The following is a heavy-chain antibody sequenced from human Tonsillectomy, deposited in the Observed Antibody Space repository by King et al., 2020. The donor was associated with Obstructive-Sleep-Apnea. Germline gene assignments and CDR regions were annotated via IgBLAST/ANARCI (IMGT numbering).Heavy chain of an antibody. CDR3: AGDKDDSSGYFFQ. CDR2: ISSSSSTI. J-gene: IGHJ4*02. Sequence: VQLVESGGGLVQPGGSLRLSCAASGFTFSSYSMNWVRQAPGKGLEWVSYISSSSSTIYYADSVKGRFTISRDNAKNSLYLQLNSLRAEDTAVYYCAGDKDDSSGYFFQWGQGTLVTVSS. D-gene: IGHD3-22*01. CDR1: GFTFSSYS. V-gene: IGHV3-48*04.